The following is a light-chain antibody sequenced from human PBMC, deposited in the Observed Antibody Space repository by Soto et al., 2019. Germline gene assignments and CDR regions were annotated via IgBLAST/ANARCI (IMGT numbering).Light chain of an antibody. V-gene: IGKV1-39*01. J-gene: IGKJ2*01. Sequence: DIQMTQSPSSLSASVGDRVTITCRATQSISNYLNWYQQKPWKAPNLLIYAASSLESGVPSRFSGSGSGTDFTLTISSLQPEDFATYYCQQTYSAPVTFGQGTKLDIK. CDR3: QQTYSAPVT. CDR2: AAS. CDR1: QSISNY.